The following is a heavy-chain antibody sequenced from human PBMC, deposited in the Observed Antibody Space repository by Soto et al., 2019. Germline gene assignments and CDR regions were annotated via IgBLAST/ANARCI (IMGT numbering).Heavy chain of an antibody. D-gene: IGHD1-1*01. CDR2: INPNSGGT. V-gene: IGHV1-2*02. CDR3: ARAPGLERPLVY. Sequence: ASVKVSCKASGYTFTGYYMHWVRQAPGQGLEWMGWINPNSGGTNCAQKFQGRVTMTRDTSISTAYMELSRLRSDDTAVYYCARAPGLERPLVYWGQGTLVTVSS. J-gene: IGHJ4*02. CDR1: GYTFTGYY.